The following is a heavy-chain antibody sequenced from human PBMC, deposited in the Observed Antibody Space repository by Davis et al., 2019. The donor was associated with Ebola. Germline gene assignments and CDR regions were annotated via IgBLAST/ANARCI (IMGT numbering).Heavy chain of an antibody. J-gene: IGHJ4*02. V-gene: IGHV3-48*03. Sequence: PGGSLRLSCAASGFTFSSYEMNWVRQAPGKGLEWVSYISSRVSDIYYADSVKGRFTISRDNAKNSLYLQMNSLRGEDTAVYYCARETSGFLEWLDYWGQGTLVTVSS. D-gene: IGHD3-3*01. CDR1: GFTFSSYE. CDR2: ISSRVSDI. CDR3: ARETSGFLEWLDY.